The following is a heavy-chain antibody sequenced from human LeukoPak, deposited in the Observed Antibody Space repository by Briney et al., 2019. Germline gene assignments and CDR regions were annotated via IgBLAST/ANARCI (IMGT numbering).Heavy chain of an antibody. CDR1: GYSISSGYY. D-gene: IGHD6-13*01. CDR3: ARIRPGTIDY. CDR2: IYQSGNT. V-gene: IGHV4-38-2*02. Sequence: SETLSLTCNVSGYSISSGYYWGWIRQPPGKGLEWIATIYQSGNTYYNPSLKRRVTISVDTSKNQFSLRLTSVTAADTAVYFCARIRPGTIDYWGQGTLVTVSS. J-gene: IGHJ4*02.